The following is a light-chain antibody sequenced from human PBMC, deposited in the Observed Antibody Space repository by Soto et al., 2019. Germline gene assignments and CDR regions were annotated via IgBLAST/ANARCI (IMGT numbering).Light chain of an antibody. CDR2: GAS. V-gene: IGKV3-15*01. CDR1: QSVSNS. J-gene: IGKJ1*01. Sequence: EIVMTQSPATLSVSPEERATLSCRASQSVSNSLAWYQQKPGQAPRLLIYGASTRATGVPARFSGSGSGTEFTLTISSLQSEDFAVYYCQQYTYWPPGTFGQGTKVDIK. CDR3: QQYTYWPPGT.